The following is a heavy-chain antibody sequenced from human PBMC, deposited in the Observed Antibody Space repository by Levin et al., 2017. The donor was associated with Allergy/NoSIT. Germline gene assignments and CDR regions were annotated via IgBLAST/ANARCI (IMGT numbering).Heavy chain of an antibody. J-gene: IGHJ6*02. D-gene: IGHD6-19*01. Sequence: AASVKVSCKVSGYTLTELSMHWVRQAPGKGLEWMGGFDPEDGETIYAQKFQGRVTMTEDTSTDTAYMELSSLRSEDTAVYYCATDRSGGWLLYYGMDVWGQGTTVTVSS. CDR2: FDPEDGET. CDR1: GYTLTELS. V-gene: IGHV1-24*01. CDR3: ATDRSGGWLLYYGMDV.